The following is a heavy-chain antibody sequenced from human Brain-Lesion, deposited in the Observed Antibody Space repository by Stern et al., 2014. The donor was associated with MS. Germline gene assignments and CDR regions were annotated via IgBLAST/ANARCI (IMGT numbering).Heavy chain of an antibody. CDR2: IYYSGNT. V-gene: IGHV4-39*01. J-gene: IGHJ5*02. CDR3: AGEEDIRYCSGGSCTGNWFDP. Sequence: QVQLQESGPGLVKPSETLSLTCTVAGGSVSSTSYAWAWIRQPPGKGLEWIGTIYYSGNTYYSPSLKSRLTISLNTPKNQFPRQLRLVTAADTAVYYCAGEEDIRYCSGGSCTGNWFDPWGQGTLVTVSS. D-gene: IGHD2-15*01. CDR1: GGSVSSTSYA.